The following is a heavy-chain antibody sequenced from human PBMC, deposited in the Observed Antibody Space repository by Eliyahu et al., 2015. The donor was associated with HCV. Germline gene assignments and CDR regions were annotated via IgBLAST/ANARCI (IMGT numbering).Heavy chain of an antibody. CDR2: IXHTGGTKYNPSVRSRVT. CDR3: ARGVILDYDMLTGEPRYYFDS. CDR1: XASFSDHC. V-gene: IGHV4-34*01. Sequence: QVQLQQWGAGLLKPSETLSLTCAVSXASFSDHCWXWXRQAPGKGLEWIGEIXHTGGTKYNPSVRSRVTNYNPSVKTRVTMSVDVSERQFSLRLTSVTAADTAVYFCARGVILDYDMLTGEPRYYFDSWGQGVLVTVSS. D-gene: IGHD3-9*01. J-gene: IGHJ4*02.